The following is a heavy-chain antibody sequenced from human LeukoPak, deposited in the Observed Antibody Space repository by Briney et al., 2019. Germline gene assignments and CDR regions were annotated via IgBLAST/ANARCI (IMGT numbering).Heavy chain of an antibody. CDR1: GFTFNSYS. J-gene: IGHJ4*02. CDR3: ARGRRVYLPLQFHLDD. V-gene: IGHV3-48*04. CDR2: ISSSGSTI. D-gene: IGHD5-24*01. Sequence: GGSLRLSCAASGFTFNSYSMNWVRQAPGKGLEWVSYISSSGSTIYYADSVKGRFTISRDNAKNSLYLQMNSLRAEDTAVYYCARGRRVYLPLQFHLDDWGQGTLVTVSS.